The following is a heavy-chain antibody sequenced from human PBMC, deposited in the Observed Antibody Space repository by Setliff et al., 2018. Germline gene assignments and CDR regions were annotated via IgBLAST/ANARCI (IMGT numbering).Heavy chain of an antibody. J-gene: IGHJ6*02. CDR1: GFTFDDYT. V-gene: IGHV3-43*01. CDR2: ISWDGGST. D-gene: IGHD6-13*01. Sequence: PGGSLRLSCAASGFTFDDYTMHWVRQAPGKGLEWVSLISWDGGSTCYADSVKGRFTISRDNSKNSLYLQMNSLRTEDTALYYCAKVAVSSWHIQNKYGMDVWGQGTTVTVSS. CDR3: AKVAVSSWHIQNKYGMDV.